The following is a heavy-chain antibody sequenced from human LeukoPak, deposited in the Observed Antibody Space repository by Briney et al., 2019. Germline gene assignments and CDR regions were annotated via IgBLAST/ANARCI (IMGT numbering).Heavy chain of an antibody. CDR3: ARLFRDEGPPFDY. J-gene: IGHJ4*02. D-gene: IGHD5-24*01. CDR1: GGSFSGYY. Sequence: SETLSLTYAVYGGSFSGYYWSWIRQPPGKGLEWIGEINHSGSTNYNPSLKSRVTISVDTSKNQFSLKLSSVTAADTAVYYCARLFRDEGPPFDYWGQGTLVTVSS. CDR2: INHSGST. V-gene: IGHV4-34*01.